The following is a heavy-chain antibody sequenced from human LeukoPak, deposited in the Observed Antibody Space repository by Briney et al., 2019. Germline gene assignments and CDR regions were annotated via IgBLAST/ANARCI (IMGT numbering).Heavy chain of an antibody. CDR2: IYPYDSDT. J-gene: IGHJ4*02. V-gene: IGHV5-51*01. D-gene: IGHD2-15*01. CDR1: AYDFSSYW. CDR3: ARHFHGGQYCSDTTCLEDF. Sequence: GESLKISCQGSAYDFSSYWITWVRQRPGKGLEWMGVIYPYDSDTRYNPSFQGQVTISVGTSISTAYLQWNSLKAPDTAMYFCARHFHGGQYCSDTTCLEDFWGRGTLVTVSS.